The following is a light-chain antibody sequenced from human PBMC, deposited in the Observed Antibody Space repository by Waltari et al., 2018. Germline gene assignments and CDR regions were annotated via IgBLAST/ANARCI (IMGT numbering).Light chain of an antibody. CDR3: QQYKSYPLT. CDR1: QSLIPW. J-gene: IGKJ4*01. CDR2: KTS. Sequence: DIQMTQSPSTLSASVGDRVTITCRASQSLIPWLAWYQQKPGKDPKLLIYKTSNLESGVPSRFSGSGSGTEFTLTISSLQPDDFATYYCQQYKSYPLTFGGGTKVDIK. V-gene: IGKV1-5*03.